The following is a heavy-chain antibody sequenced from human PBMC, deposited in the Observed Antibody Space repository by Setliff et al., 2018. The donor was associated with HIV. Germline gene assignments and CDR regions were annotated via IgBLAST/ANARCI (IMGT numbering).Heavy chain of an antibody. Sequence: SETLSLTCTVSGGSISSYYWSWIRQPPGKGLEWIGYIYYSGSTDYNPSLKSRVTISVDTSKNQFSLKLSSVTAADTAVYYCARVHSSCWYYFDYWGQGTLVTVSS. J-gene: IGHJ4*02. CDR3: ARVHSSCWYYFDY. CDR1: GGSISSYY. CDR2: IYYSGST. D-gene: IGHD6-13*01. V-gene: IGHV4-59*01.